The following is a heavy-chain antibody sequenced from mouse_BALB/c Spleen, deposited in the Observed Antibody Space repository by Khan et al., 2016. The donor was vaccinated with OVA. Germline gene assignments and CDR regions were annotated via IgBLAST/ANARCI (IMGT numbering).Heavy chain of an antibody. D-gene: IGHD1-1*01. CDR1: GFNIKDTY. V-gene: IGHV14-3*02. CDR2: IDPANGNT. Sequence: VQLQQSGAELVKPGASVKLSCTASGFNIKDTYMHWVKQRPEQGLEWIGRIDPANGNTKYDPKFQGKATITADTSSNTAYLQLSSLTSEDTAVYYCASLYYYGSSPYYFDYWGQGTTLTVSS. J-gene: IGHJ2*01. CDR3: ASLYYYGSSPYYFDY.